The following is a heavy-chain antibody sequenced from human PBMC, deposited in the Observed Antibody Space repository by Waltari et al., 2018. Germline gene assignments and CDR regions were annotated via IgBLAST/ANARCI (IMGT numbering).Heavy chain of an antibody. CDR1: GYSISSGYY. V-gene: IGHV4-38-2*01. CDR3: ARLTVVVVPAGYYYFDY. D-gene: IGHD2-2*01. Sequence: QVQLQESGPGLVKPSETLSLTCAVSGYSISSGYYWGWIRQPPGKGLEWIGSIYHSGSTYYNPSLKSRVTISVDTSKNQFSLKLSSVTAADTAVYYCARLTVVVVPAGYYYFDYWGQGTLVTVSS. J-gene: IGHJ4*02. CDR2: IYHSGST.